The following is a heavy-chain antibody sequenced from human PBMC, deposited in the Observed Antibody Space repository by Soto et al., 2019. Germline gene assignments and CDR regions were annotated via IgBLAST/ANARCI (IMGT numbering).Heavy chain of an antibody. Sequence: ASVKVSSKASGYTLTSKAMHWARQAPGQRHEWMGWINAGNGNTKYSQKFQGRVTITRDTSASTAYMELSSLRSEDTAVYYCASDYCGGDCYSAARYGLDVWGQGSTVTVSS. CDR2: INAGNGNT. D-gene: IGHD2-21*02. J-gene: IGHJ6*02. CDR3: ASDYCGGDCYSAARYGLDV. CDR1: GYTLTSKA. V-gene: IGHV1-3*01.